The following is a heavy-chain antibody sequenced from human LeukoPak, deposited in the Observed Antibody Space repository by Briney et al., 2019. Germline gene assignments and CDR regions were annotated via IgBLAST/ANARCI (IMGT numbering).Heavy chain of an antibody. CDR1: GFTFSSYS. D-gene: IGHD4-17*01. CDR2: ISSSSSYI. Sequence: GGSLRLSCAAAGFTFSSYSMSWVRQAPGKGLEWVSSISSSSSYIYYADSVRGRFTISRDNAKNSLYLQMNSLRAEDTAVYYCARRSMTTVTRDYYYYYYMDVWGKGTTVTVSS. V-gene: IGHV3-21*01. CDR3: ARRSMTTVTRDYYYYYYMDV. J-gene: IGHJ6*03.